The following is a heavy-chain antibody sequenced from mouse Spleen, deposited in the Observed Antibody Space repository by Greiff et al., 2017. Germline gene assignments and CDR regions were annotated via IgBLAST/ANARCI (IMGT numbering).Heavy chain of an antibody. J-gene: IGHJ3*01. V-gene: IGHV3-6*01. Sequence: EVQLLESGPGLVKPSQSLSLTCSVTGYSFTSGYYWYWIRQFPGNILVWLGFLSYDGSNNYNPSLKNRNSITRDTSKNQLFLKLNSVTTEDTATYYCARDDYYGSSPLADWGEGTLVTVSA. CDR3: ARDDYYGSSPLAD. D-gene: IGHD1-1*01. CDR2: LSYDGSN. CDR1: GYSFTSGYY.